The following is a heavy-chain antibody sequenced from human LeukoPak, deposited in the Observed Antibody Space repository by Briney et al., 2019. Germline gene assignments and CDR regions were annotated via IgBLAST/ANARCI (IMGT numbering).Heavy chain of an antibody. D-gene: IGHD6-19*01. CDR3: AKDLVLRSASVAGTEDY. Sequence: GGSLRLSCAASGFTFSSCAMSWVRQAPGKGLEWVSAISGSGGSTYYADSVKGRFTISRDNSKNTLYLQMNSLRAEDTAVYYCAKDLVLRSASVAGTEDYWGQGTLVTVSS. CDR1: GFTFSSCA. CDR2: ISGSGGST. V-gene: IGHV3-23*01. J-gene: IGHJ4*02.